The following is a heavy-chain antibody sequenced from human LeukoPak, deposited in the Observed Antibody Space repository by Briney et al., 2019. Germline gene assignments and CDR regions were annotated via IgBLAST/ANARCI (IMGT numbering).Heavy chain of an antibody. J-gene: IGHJ5*02. CDR3: XXXXXXXVSRWFDP. Sequence: PSETLSLTCAVYGGSFSGYYWSWIRQPPGKGLEWIGEINHSGSTNYNSSLKSRVTISVDTSKNQFSLKLSSVTAADTAVYYGXXXXXXXVSRWFDPWGQGTLVTVSS. CDR1: GGSFSGYY. V-gene: IGHV4-34*01. CDR2: INHSGST. D-gene: IGHD3-10*01.